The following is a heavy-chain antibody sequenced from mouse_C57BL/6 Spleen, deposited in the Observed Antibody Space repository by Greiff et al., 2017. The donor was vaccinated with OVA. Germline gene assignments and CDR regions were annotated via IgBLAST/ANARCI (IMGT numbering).Heavy chain of an antibody. Sequence: VQLKQPGAELVKPGASVKLSCKASGYTFTSYWMHWVKQRPGRGLEWIGRIDPNSGGTKYNEKFKSKATLTVDKPSSTAYMQLSSLTSEDSAVYYCARHGVYGSIWYFDVWGTGTTVTVSS. CDR3: ARHGVYGSIWYFDV. V-gene: IGHV1-72*01. D-gene: IGHD1-1*01. CDR1: GYTFTSYW. CDR2: IDPNSGGT. J-gene: IGHJ1*03.